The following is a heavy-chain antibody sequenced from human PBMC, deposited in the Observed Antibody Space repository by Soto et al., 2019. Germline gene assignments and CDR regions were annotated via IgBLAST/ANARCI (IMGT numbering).Heavy chain of an antibody. CDR3: ARLKRAAAGKRNWFDP. J-gene: IGHJ5*02. CDR2: INHSGST. CDR1: GGSFSGYY. D-gene: IGHD6-13*01. Sequence: SETLSLTCAVYGGSFSGYYWSWIRQPPGKGLEWIGEINHSGSTNYNPSLKSRVTISVDTSKNQFSLKLSSVTAADTAVYYCARLKRAAAGKRNWFDPCGRGTLVT. V-gene: IGHV4-34*01.